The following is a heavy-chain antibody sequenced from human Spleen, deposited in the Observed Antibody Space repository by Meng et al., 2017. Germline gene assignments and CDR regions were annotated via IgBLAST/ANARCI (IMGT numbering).Heavy chain of an antibody. J-gene: IGHJ4*02. CDR3: ARDEDISAAGKLFGDY. CDR2: IGYTGST. CDR1: GGSVSNGGYY. Sequence: QVPLQESGPGLGRPSETLSLTCTVSGGSVSNGGYYWGWVRQPPWKRLEFSGYIGYTGSTNYNPSLKSRVTISIDTSKNQFSLKLGSVTAADTAVYYCARDEDISAAGKLFGDYWGQGTLVTVSS. D-gene: IGHD6-25*01. V-gene: IGHV4-61*08.